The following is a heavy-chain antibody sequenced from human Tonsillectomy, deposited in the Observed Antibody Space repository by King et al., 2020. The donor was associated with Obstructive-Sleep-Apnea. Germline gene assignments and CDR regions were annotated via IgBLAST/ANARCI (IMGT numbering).Heavy chain of an antibody. Sequence: GGGVGGAGGALGRAGAASGFTCSTDGMHWVRQAPGEGLEWVALIRYDGGDTEYADSVEGRFTISRDNSKNTLYRQLNSLRAEDTAVYYCAKDIALGGTRDYWGQGTLVTVSS. CDR3: AKDIALGGTRDY. V-gene: IGHV3-30*02. D-gene: IGHD6-19*01. J-gene: IGHJ4*02. CDR1: GFTCSTDG. CDR2: IRYDGGDT.